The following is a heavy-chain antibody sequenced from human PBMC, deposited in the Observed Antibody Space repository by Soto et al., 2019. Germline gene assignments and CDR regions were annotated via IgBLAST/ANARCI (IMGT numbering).Heavy chain of an antibody. V-gene: IGHV3-11*06. CDR3: ARGYDSSVTFVY. Sequence: QVQLVESGGGLVKPGGSLRLSCAASGFTFSDYYMSWIRQAPGKGLEWVSYISSSSSYTNYADSVKGRFTISRDNAKNSLYLQMNSLRAEDTAVYYCARGYDSSVTFVYWGQGTLVTVPS. D-gene: IGHD3-22*01. J-gene: IGHJ4*02. CDR1: GFTFSDYY. CDR2: ISSSSSYT.